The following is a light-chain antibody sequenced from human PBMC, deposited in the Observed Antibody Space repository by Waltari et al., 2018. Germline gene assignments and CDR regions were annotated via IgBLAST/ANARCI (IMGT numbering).Light chain of an antibody. Sequence: SYELTQSPSLSVYPGQTARSTCSGDALPNQYASWYQQKPCQAPVLVLYKDSERPSRIPERFSGSSSGTTVTLTITAVQAEDEADYYCHSADNSNSYQVFGGGTKLTVL. CDR3: HSADNSNSYQV. J-gene: IGLJ2*01. CDR2: KDS. V-gene: IGLV3-25*03. CDR1: ALPNQY.